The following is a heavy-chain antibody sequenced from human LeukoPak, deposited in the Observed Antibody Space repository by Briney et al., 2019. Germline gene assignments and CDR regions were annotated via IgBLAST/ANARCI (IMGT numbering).Heavy chain of an antibody. J-gene: IGHJ4*02. V-gene: IGHV3-33*01. CDR3: ARASSSGWPYYFDY. Sequence: GGSLRLSCVASGFTFSSYGMHWVRQAPGKGLEWVAVIWYDGSNKYYADSVKGRFTISRDNSKNTLYLQMNSLRAEDTAAYYCARASSSGWPYYFDYWGQGTLVTVSS. CDR2: IWYDGSNK. CDR1: GFTFSSYG. D-gene: IGHD6-19*01.